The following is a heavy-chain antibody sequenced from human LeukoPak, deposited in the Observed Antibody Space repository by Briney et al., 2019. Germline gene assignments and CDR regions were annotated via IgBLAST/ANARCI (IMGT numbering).Heavy chain of an antibody. V-gene: IGHV3-48*01. Sequence: GSLRLSCAASGFTFSSYWMSWVRQAPGKGLDWVSYISSSGTTTYYADSVKGRFTISRDEAKNSLYLQMNSLRAEDTAVYYCTRGPAYSYNYYMDVWGKGITVTVSS. CDR2: ISSSGTTT. J-gene: IGHJ6*03. CDR3: TRGPAYSYNYYMDV. CDR1: GFTFSSYW.